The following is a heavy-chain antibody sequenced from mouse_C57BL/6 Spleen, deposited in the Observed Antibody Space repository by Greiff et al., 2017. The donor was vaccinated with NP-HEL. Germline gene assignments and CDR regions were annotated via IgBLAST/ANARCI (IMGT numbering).Heavy chain of an antibody. J-gene: IGHJ4*01. CDR2: FYPGSGSI. V-gene: IGHV1-62-2*01. Sequence: QVQLKQSGAELVKPGASVKLSCKASGYTFTEYTIHWVKQRSGQGLEWIGWFYPGSGSIKYNEKFKDKATLTADKSSSTVYMELSRLTSEDSAVYFCARHGPPIYYDDYYAMDYWGQGTSVTVSS. CDR1: GYTFTEYT. CDR3: ARHGPPIYYDDYYAMDY. D-gene: IGHD2-4*01.